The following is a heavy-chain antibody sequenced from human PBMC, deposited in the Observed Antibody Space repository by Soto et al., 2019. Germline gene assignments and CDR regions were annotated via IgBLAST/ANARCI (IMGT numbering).Heavy chain of an antibody. Sequence: QLQLQESGPGLGKPSETLSLTCTVSGGSISSSNYYWGWIRQPPGEGLEWVGNIHYSGTTYYNPSLKTRVTISVDTSKNQFSLKLSSVTAADTAVYCCARLRCTTTTCYNLVAFDVWGQGTRVTVSS. CDR1: GGSISSSNYY. CDR2: IHYSGTT. CDR3: ARLRCTTTTCYNLVAFDV. V-gene: IGHV4-39*01. D-gene: IGHD2-2*02. J-gene: IGHJ3*01.